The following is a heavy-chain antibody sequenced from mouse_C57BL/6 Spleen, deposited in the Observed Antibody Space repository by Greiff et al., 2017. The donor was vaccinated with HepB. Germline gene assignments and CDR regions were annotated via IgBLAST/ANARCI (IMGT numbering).Heavy chain of an antibody. J-gene: IGHJ2*01. V-gene: IGHV5-4*01. CDR3: AREGDYYGIDY. CDR2: ISDGGSYT. D-gene: IGHD1-1*01. CDR1: GFTFSSYA. Sequence: EVMLVESGGGLVKPGGSLKLSCAASGFTFSSYAMSWVRQTPEKRLEWVATISDGGSYTYYPDNVKGRFTISRDNAKNNLYLQMSHLKSEDTAMYYCAREGDYYGIDYWGQGTTLTVSS.